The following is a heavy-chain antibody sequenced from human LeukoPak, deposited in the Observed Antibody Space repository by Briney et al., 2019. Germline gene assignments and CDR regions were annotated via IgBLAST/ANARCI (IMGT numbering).Heavy chain of an antibody. Sequence: RSLRLSCAASGFTFSSYGTHWVRQAPGKGLEWVAVISYDGSNKYYADSVKGRFTISRDNSKNTLYLQMNSLRAEDTAVYYCAKSFPYYYGSGSLFDLWGRGTLVTVSS. CDR1: GFTFSSYG. J-gene: IGHJ2*01. CDR2: ISYDGSNK. D-gene: IGHD3-10*01. V-gene: IGHV3-30*18. CDR3: AKSFPYYYGSGSLFDL.